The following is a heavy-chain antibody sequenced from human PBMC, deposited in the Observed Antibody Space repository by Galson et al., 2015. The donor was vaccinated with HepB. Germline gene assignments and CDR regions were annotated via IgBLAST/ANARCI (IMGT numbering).Heavy chain of an antibody. V-gene: IGHV4-39*07. J-gene: IGHJ4*02. CDR2: IYYSGST. CDR1: GGSISSSSYY. Sequence: TLSLTCTVSGGSISSSSYYWGWIRQPPGKGLEWIGTIYYSGSTYYNPSLKSRVTISVHTSKNQFSLKLSSVTAADTAVYYCARDQGGYSYGPYFDYWGQGTLVTVSS. D-gene: IGHD5-18*01. CDR3: ARDQGGYSYGPYFDY.